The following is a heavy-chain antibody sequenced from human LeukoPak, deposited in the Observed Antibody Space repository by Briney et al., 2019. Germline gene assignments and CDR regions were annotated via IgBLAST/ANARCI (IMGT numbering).Heavy chain of an antibody. J-gene: IGHJ3*02. Sequence: GGSLRLSCAASGFTFDDYAMHWVRQAPGKGLEWVSLISGDGGSTYYADSVKGRFTISRDNSKNSLYLQMNSLRTEDTALYYCAKVGCSGGNCYPYDAFDIWGQGTMVTVSS. CDR1: GFTFDDYA. D-gene: IGHD2-15*01. CDR3: AKVGCSGGNCYPYDAFDI. V-gene: IGHV3-43*02. CDR2: ISGDGGST.